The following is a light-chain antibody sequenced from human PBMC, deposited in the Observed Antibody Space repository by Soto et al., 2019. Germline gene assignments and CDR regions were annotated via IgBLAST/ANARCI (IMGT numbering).Light chain of an antibody. Sequence: EIVLTQSPGTLSLSPGERATLSCWASQSVSSSHLAWYQHKPGQAPRLLIYGASSRATGIPDRFSGSGSGTDFTLTISRLEPEDFAVYYCQRQGSSPPITFGQGTRLEIK. CDR2: GAS. J-gene: IGKJ5*01. V-gene: IGKV3-20*01. CDR1: QSVSSSH. CDR3: QRQGSSPPIT.